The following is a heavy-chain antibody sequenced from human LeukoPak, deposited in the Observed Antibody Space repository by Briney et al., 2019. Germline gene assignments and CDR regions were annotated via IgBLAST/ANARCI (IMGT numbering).Heavy chain of an antibody. Sequence: GGSLRLSCAASGFTFSNFAVSWVRQAPGKGLEWVSSISASGGTTYYADSVKGRFTISRDNSKNTFNLQVNSLRAEDTALYYCAKDFHGDFPYFFDYWGQGTLVTVSS. V-gene: IGHV3-23*01. CDR1: GFTFSNFA. CDR3: AKDFHGDFPYFFDY. J-gene: IGHJ4*02. D-gene: IGHD4-17*01. CDR2: ISASGGTT.